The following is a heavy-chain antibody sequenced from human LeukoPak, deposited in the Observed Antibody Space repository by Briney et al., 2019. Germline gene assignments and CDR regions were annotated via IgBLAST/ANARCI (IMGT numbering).Heavy chain of an antibody. CDR2: ISHDGNDQ. V-gene: IGHV3-30*04. CDR1: GFTFSTYE. J-gene: IGHJ3*01. D-gene: IGHD2-2*01. CDR3: ARDRDCSRTSCFNAFDV. Sequence: GRSLRLSCAASGFTFSTYEMHWVRQAPGKGLEWVAVISHDGNDQYYADSVKGRFTISRDNSKNALYLQMNSLRVEDTAVYYCARDRDCSRTSCFNAFDVWGQGTMAIVSS.